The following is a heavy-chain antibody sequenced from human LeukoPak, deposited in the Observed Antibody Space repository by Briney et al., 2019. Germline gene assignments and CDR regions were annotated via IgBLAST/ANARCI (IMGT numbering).Heavy chain of an antibody. CDR2: INSDGSST. CDR1: GFTFSSYW. Sequence: PGGSLRLSCAASGFTFSSYWMHWVRQAPGKGLVWASRINSDGSSTSYADSVKGRFTISRDNAKNTLYLQMNSLRAEDTAVYYCASLAVPGIDYNWFAPGGKGTLVTVSS. D-gene: IGHD6-19*01. V-gene: IGHV3-74*01. CDR3: ASLAVPGIDYNWFAP. J-gene: IGHJ5*02.